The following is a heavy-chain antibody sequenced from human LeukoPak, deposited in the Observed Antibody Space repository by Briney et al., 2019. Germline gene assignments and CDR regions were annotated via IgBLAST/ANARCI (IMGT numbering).Heavy chain of an antibody. V-gene: IGHV3-23*01. CDR1: GFTFTSYA. D-gene: IGHD6-19*01. Sequence: GGSLRLSCAASGFTFTSYAMSWVREAPGKGLEWVSGINGGGAGTYYADSVKGRFTISRDNSKNTLYLQMNSLRAEDTAIYYCAKGGSGYSSVWLDLWGQGTLVPVSS. CDR3: AKGGSGYSSVWLDL. J-gene: IGHJ5*02. CDR2: INGGGAGT.